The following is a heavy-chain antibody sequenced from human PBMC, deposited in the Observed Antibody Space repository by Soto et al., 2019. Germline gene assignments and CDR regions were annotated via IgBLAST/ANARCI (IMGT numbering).Heavy chain of an antibody. D-gene: IGHD5-12*01. CDR3: ASRIVATETFDY. CDR2: IDYAGST. J-gene: IGHJ4*02. CDR1: GASMISYY. V-gene: IGHV4-59*08. Sequence: QVRLQESGPGLVKPSETLSLTCTVSGASMISYYWSWIRQPPGRGLEWIGFIDYAGSTKYNPSLNSRVTISVDTSKNLFSLTVTSVTAADTAVYYCASRIVATETFDYWGQGTLVTVSS.